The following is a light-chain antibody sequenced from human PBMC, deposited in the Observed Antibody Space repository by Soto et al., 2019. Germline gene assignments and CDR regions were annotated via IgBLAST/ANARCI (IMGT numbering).Light chain of an antibody. CDR3: HHYSNPPRP. J-gene: IGKJ1*01. Sequence: EIVLTQSPGTLSLSPGERATLSCRASQSVGSSYLAWYQRKPGQAPRLLIYGASSRATGIPDRFSGSGSGTYFALTVSSRDPEGFALYFYHHYSNPPRPFGQGPKLEIK. CDR2: GAS. CDR1: QSVGSSY. V-gene: IGKV3-20*01.